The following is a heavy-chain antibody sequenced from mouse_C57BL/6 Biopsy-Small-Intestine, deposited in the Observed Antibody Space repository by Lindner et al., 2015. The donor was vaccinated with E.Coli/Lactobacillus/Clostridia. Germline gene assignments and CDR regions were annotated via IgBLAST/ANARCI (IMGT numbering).Heavy chain of an antibody. V-gene: IGHV3-1*01. D-gene: IGHD3-3*01. CDR1: GYSITSGYD. Sequence: VQLQESGPGMVKPSQSLSLTCTVTGYSITSGYDWHWIRHFPGNRLEWMGYISYSGSTNYNPSLKSRISITHDTSKNHFFLKLNSVTTEDTATYYCARVGRRDYAMDYWGQGTSVTVSS. CDR2: ISYSGST. CDR3: ARVGRRDYAMDY. J-gene: IGHJ4*01.